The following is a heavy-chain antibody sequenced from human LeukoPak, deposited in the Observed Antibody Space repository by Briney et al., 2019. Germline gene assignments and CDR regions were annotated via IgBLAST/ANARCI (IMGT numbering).Heavy chain of an antibody. CDR3: ARGGHCSGGRCSWDYYYYYYTDA. V-gene: IGHV1-8*01. D-gene: IGHD2-15*01. Sequence: GASVKLSCKASGYTFTSYDINWVRQATGQGLEWRGWINPNSGNTGYAQKFQGRVTITRNTSISPASTELSSLRSEETALYYCARGGHCSGGRCSWDYYYYYYTDASGTGNTVTASS. J-gene: IGHJ6*03. CDR1: GYTFTSYD. CDR2: INPNSGNT.